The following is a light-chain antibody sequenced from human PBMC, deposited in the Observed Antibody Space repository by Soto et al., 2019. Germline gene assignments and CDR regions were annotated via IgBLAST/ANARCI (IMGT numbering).Light chain of an antibody. CDR3: QQYNNWPQT. CDR1: QSVSSN. Sequence: IVMTQSPATLSVSPGERATLSCRASQSVSSNLAWYQQKPGQAPRLLIYGASTRATGIPARFSGSGSGTEFTLTISSLQSEDFEVYHCQQYNNWPQTFGQGTKVDIK. V-gene: IGKV3-15*01. CDR2: GAS. J-gene: IGKJ1*01.